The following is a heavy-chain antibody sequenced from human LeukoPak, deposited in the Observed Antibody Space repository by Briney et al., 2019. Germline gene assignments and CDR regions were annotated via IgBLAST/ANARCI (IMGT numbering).Heavy chain of an antibody. CDR1: GGSFSGYY. CDR2: INHSGST. J-gene: IGHJ4*02. V-gene: IGHV4-34*01. CDR3: ARGGEQLRESRASGSYYL. D-gene: IGHD3-10*01. Sequence: SETLSLTCAVYGGSFSGYYWSWIRQPPGKGLEWIGEINHSGSTNYNPSLKSRVTISVDTSKNQFSLKLSSVTAADTAVYYCARGGEQLRESRASGSYYLWGQGTLVTVSS.